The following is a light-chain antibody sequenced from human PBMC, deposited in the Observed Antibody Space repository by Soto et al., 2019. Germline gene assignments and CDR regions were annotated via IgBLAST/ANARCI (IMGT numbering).Light chain of an antibody. CDR1: RSDIGSYNN. CDR3: FSYAGSSIWV. CDR2: GVT. V-gene: IGLV2-23*02. Sequence: QSALTQPASVSGSPGQSITISCTGTRSDIGSYNNVAWYQKHPGKAPRVMIFGVTKRPSGISNRFFGSKSGSTASLTISGLQAEVEADYFCFSYAGSSIWVFGGGTKVTVL. J-gene: IGLJ3*02.